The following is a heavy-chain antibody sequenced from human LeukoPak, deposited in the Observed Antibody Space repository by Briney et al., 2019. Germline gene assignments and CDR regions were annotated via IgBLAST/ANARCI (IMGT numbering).Heavy chain of an antibody. J-gene: IGHJ4*02. CDR2: IYPGDSDT. CDR3: ARRVDAAMARLDY. D-gene: IGHD5-18*01. V-gene: IGHV5-51*01. Sequence: GESLKISCKGSGYSFSNYWIGWVRQMPGKGLEWMGIIYPGDSDTRYSPSFQGQVTISADKSINTAYLQWSSLKASDTAMYYCARRVDAAMARLDYWGQGTLVTVSS. CDR1: GYSFSNYW.